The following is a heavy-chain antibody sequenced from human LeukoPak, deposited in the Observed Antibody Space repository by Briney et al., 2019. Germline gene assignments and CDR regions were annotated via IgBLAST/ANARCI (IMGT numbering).Heavy chain of an antibody. CDR2: IIPILGIA. CDR1: GYTFTSYG. D-gene: IGHD1-26*01. CDR3: ARAEVGATGPGAFDI. J-gene: IGHJ3*02. Sequence: ASVKVSCKASGYTFTSYGISWVRQAPGQGLEWMGRIIPILGIANYAQKFQGRVTITADKSTSTAYMELSSLRSEDTAVYYCARAEVGATGPGAFDIWGQGTMVTVSS. V-gene: IGHV1-69*04.